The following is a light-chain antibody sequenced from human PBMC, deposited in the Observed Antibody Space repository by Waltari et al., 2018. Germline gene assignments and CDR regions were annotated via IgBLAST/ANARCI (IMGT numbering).Light chain of an antibody. Sequence: QSALTQPASVSGSPGQSITISCTGSSTDLGSSTLVSCYQHHPNKAPKLLIYKVPERPAGISHRFACSKSGNTASLTISTLQAEDEADYYCFSYADGRSLVFGGGTKLTVL. J-gene: IGLJ2*01. CDR3: FSYADGRSLV. CDR1: STDLGSSTL. V-gene: IGLV2-23*02. CDR2: KVP.